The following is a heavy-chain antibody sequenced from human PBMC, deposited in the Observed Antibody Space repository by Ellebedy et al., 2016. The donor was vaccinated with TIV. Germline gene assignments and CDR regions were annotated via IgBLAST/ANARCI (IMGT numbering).Heavy chain of an antibody. Sequence: MPSETLSLTCAVSGGSLSGYYWSWIRQPPGKGLEWIGEITHSGSTNYNPSLKSRVTISVDTSKNQFSLNLSSVTAADTAVYYCARGLARDYWGQGTPVTVSS. CDR1: GGSLSGYY. CDR3: ARGLARDY. CDR2: ITHSGST. J-gene: IGHJ4*02. V-gene: IGHV4-34*01.